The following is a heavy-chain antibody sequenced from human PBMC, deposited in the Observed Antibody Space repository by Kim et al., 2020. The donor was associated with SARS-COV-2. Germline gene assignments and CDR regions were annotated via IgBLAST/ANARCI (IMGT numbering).Heavy chain of an antibody. CDR3: ARDQGYSYGSGIGY. CDR1: GFTFSSYA. V-gene: IGHV3-30*04. J-gene: IGHJ4*02. D-gene: IGHD5-18*01. CDR2: ISYDGSNK. Sequence: GGSLRLSCAASGFTFSSYAMHWVRQAPGKGLEWVAVISYDGSNKYYADSVKGRFTISRDNSKNTLYLQMNSLRAEDTAVYYCARDQGYSYGSGIGYWGQGTLVTVSS.